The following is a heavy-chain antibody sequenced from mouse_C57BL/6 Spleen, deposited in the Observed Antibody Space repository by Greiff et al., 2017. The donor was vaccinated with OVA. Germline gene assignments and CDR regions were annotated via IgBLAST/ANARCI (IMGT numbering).Heavy chain of an antibody. D-gene: IGHD1-1*01. CDR1: GYTFTSYW. CDR2: IHPNSGST. Sequence: QVQLQQPGADLVKPGASVKLSCKASGYTFTSYWMHWVKQRPGQGLEWIGMIHPNSGSTNYNEKFKSKATLTVDKSSSTAYMQLSSLTSEDSAVYYCARYPYGSSYGYFDVWGTGTTVTVSS. J-gene: IGHJ1*03. V-gene: IGHV1-64*01. CDR3: ARYPYGSSYGYFDV.